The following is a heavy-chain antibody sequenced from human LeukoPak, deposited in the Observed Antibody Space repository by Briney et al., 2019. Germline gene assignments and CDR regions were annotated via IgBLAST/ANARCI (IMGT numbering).Heavy chain of an antibody. Sequence: SETLSLTCTVSGGSISSYYWSWIRQPPGKGLEWIGYIYYSGSTYYNPSLKSRVTISVDTSKNQFSLKLSSVTAADTAVYYCARDNCSGGSCVADYWGQGTLVTVSS. CDR2: IYYSGST. D-gene: IGHD2-15*01. CDR1: GGSISSYY. V-gene: IGHV4-59*12. CDR3: ARDNCSGGSCVADY. J-gene: IGHJ4*02.